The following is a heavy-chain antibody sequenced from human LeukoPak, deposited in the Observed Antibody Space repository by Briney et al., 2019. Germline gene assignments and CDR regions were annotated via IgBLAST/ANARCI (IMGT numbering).Heavy chain of an antibody. CDR1: GVSINTYY. V-gene: IGHV4-4*07. D-gene: IGHD4-11*01. Sequence: PSGTLSLTCTVSGVSINTYYWSWIRQPPGKGLEWVARMYPSGSTNYNPFLRSRVTMSVDTSKNQFSLKLSSVTAADTAVYYCAKDPRAADDSDYEDAFDIWGQGTMVTVSS. J-gene: IGHJ3*02. CDR3: AKDPRAADDSDYEDAFDI. CDR2: MYPSGST.